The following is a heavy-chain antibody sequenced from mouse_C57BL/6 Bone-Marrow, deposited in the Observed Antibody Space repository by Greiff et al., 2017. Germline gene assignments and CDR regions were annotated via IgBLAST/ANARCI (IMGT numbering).Heavy chain of an antibody. Sequence: QVHVKQSGAELVKPGASVKISCKASGYAFSSYWMNWVKQRPGKGLEWIGQIYPGDGDTNYNGKFKGKATLTADKSSSTAYMQLSSLTSEDSAVYFCARFPYYYGSNYFDYWGQGTTLTVSS. D-gene: IGHD1-1*01. CDR3: ARFPYYYGSNYFDY. CDR1: GYAFSSYW. J-gene: IGHJ2*01. V-gene: IGHV1-80*01. CDR2: IYPGDGDT.